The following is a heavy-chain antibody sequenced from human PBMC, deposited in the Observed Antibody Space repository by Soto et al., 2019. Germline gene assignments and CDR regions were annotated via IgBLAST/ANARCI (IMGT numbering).Heavy chain of an antibody. J-gene: IGHJ4*02. Sequence: EVQLVESGGGLVKPGGSQRLSCAASGFTFSSYSMNWVRQAPGKGLEWVSSISSSSSYIYYADSVKGRFTISRDNAKNSLYLQMNSLRAEDTAVYYCARAPGYSSSWSTDFDYWGQGTLVTVSS. CDR1: GFTFSSYS. CDR3: ARAPGYSSSWSTDFDY. D-gene: IGHD6-13*01. CDR2: ISSSSSYI. V-gene: IGHV3-21*01.